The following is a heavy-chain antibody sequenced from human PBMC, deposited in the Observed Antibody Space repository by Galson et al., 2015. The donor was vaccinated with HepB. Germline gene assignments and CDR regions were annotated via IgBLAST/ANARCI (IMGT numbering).Heavy chain of an antibody. J-gene: IGHJ4*02. D-gene: IGHD1-26*01. V-gene: IGHV1-18*01. Sequence: SVKVSCKASGYTFTSYGISWVRQAPGQGLEWMGWISAYNGNTNYAQKLQGRVTMTTDTSTSTAYMELRSLRSDDTAVYYCARDRAFLSGIWELVDYWGQGTLVTVSS. CDR2: ISAYNGNT. CDR1: GYTFTSYG. CDR3: ARDRAFLSGIWELVDY.